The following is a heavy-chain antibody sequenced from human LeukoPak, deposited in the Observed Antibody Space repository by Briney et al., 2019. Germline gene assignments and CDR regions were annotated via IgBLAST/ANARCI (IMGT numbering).Heavy chain of an antibody. J-gene: IGHJ4*02. Sequence: ASVKVSCNASGYTFSHYGVQWVRQAPGQTLEWMGWINAGTGDGKYSPKFQGRLTMTTDTSATTLYMELNSLKWEDTAVYYCARSGDNWSCDNWGQGTLVSVPS. CDR3: ARSGDNWSCDN. V-gene: IGHV1-3*01. CDR1: GYTFSHYG. CDR2: INAGTGDG. D-gene: IGHD5-24*01.